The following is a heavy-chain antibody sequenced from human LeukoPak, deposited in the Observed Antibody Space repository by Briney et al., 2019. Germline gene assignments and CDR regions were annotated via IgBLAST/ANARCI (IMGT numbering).Heavy chain of an antibody. J-gene: IGHJ4*02. D-gene: IGHD5-18*01. V-gene: IGHV4-39*01. Sequence: SETLSLTCTVSGGSISSSSYYWGWIRQPPGKGLEWIGSIYYSGSTYYNPSLKSRVTISVDTSKNQFSLKLSSVTAADTAVYYCATFDVDTAMVINYWGQGTLVTVSS. CDR1: GGSISSSSYY. CDR2: IYYSGST. CDR3: ATFDVDTAMVINY.